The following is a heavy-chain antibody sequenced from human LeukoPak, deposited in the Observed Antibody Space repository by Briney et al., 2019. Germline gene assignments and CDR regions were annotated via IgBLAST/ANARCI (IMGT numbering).Heavy chain of an antibody. V-gene: IGHV3-7*01. Sequence: PGGSLRLSCAASGFTFSDYWMTWVRQAPGKGLEWVANIRQDGSEKCHVDSVKGRFTISRDNAKNSVYLQMNSLRAEDTAVYYCARISCSRSSCYGVYDYWGQGSLVTVSS. CDR2: IRQDGSEK. CDR1: GFTFSDYW. CDR3: ARISCSRSSCYGVYDY. J-gene: IGHJ4*02. D-gene: IGHD2-15*01.